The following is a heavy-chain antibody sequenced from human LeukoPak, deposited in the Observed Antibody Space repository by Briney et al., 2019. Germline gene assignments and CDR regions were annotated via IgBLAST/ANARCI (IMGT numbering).Heavy chain of an antibody. CDR1: GFTFSSYE. Sequence: PGGSLRLSCAASGFTFSSYEMNWVRQAPGKELEWVSYISSSGSTIYYADSVKGRFTISRDNAKNSLYLQMNSLRAEDTAVYYCARVREGSSSWYDGYYYYYYMDVWGKGTTVTISS. CDR3: ARVREGSSSWYDGYYYYYYMDV. CDR2: ISSSGSTI. D-gene: IGHD6-13*01. J-gene: IGHJ6*03. V-gene: IGHV3-48*03.